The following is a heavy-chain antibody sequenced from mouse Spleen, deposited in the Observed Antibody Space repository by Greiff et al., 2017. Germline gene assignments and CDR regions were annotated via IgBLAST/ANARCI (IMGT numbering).Heavy chain of an antibody. CDR2: IRNKANGYTT. CDR1: GFTFTDYY. V-gene: IGHV7-3*01. CDR3: ARYMAWEDWYFDV. Sequence: EVQLVESGGGLVHPGGSLSLSCAASGFTFTDYYMSWVRQPPGKALEWLGFIRNKANGYTTEYSASVKGRFTISRDNSQSILYLQMNALRAEDSATYYCARYMAWEDWYFDVWGTGTTVTVSS. J-gene: IGHJ1*03. D-gene: IGHD4-1*01.